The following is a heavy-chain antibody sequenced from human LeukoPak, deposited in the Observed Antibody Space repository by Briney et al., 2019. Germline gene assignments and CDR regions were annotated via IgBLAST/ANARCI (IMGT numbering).Heavy chain of an antibody. CDR3: ASAQGYYYGSGSYTWFDP. J-gene: IGHJ5*02. V-gene: IGHV1-69*06. CDR2: IIPIFGTA. CDR1: GGTFSSYA. D-gene: IGHD3-10*01. Sequence: ASVKVSYKASGGTFSSYAISWVRQAPGQGLEWMGGIIPIFGTANYAQKFQGRVTITADRSTSTAYMELSSLRSEDTAVYYCASAQGYYYGSGSYTWFDPWGQGTLVTVSS.